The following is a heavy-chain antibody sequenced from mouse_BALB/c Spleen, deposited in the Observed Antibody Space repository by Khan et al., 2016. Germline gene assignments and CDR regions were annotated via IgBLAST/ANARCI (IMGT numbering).Heavy chain of an antibody. CDR2: IDPDNGGT. D-gene: IGHD1-1*02. Sequence: VQLVQSGPELVKPGASVKVSCKASGYSFTDYNMYWVKQRHEKSLEWIGYIDPDNGGTSYNQKFKGKATLTVDKSSSTAFMHLNSLTSEDSAVYYCVYPGDMGYFHVWGAGTTVTVSS. CDR3: VYPGDMGYFHV. J-gene: IGHJ1*01. CDR1: GYSFTDYN. V-gene: IGHV1S135*01.